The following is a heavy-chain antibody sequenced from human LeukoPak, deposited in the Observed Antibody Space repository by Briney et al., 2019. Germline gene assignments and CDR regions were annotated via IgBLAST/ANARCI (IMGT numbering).Heavy chain of an antibody. V-gene: IGHV1-2*02. CDR2: INPNSGGT. CDR3: ASSSWSLYNWFDP. Sequence: ASVKVSCKASGYTFTGYYMHWVRQAPGQGLEWMGWINPNSGGTNYAQKFQGRVTMTRDTSISTAYMELSRLRSDDTAVYYCASSSWSLYNWFDPWGQGTLVTVSS. CDR1: GYTFTGYY. J-gene: IGHJ5*02. D-gene: IGHD6-13*01.